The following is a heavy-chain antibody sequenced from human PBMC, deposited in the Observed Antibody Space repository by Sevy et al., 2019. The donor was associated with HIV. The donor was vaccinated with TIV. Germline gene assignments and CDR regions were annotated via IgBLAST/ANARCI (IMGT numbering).Heavy chain of an antibody. D-gene: IGHD3-10*01. CDR3: ARGVTMLRGVVRWFDP. Sequence: GGSLRLSCAASGFTFRNYWMSWVRQAPGKGLEWVANIKQDGSEKYYVDSVKGRLTISRDNAKNSLYLQMNSLRAEDTAVYYCARGVTMLRGVVRWFDPWGQGTLVTVSS. J-gene: IGHJ5*02. CDR1: GFTFRNYW. CDR2: IKQDGSEK. V-gene: IGHV3-7*01.